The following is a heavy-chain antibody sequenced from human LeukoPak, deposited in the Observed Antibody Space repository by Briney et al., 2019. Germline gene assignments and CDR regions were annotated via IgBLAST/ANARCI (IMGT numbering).Heavy chain of an antibody. CDR2: ITSGAGST. J-gene: IGHJ4*02. D-gene: IGHD6-19*01. V-gene: IGHV3-23*01. CDR3: ARGVRIAVAGYIDY. Sequence: GALRLSCAASGFTFSSHGMNWVRQAPGKGLEWVSTITSGAGSTYYAESVKGRFTISRDNSKNTLYLQMNSLRAEGTTVYYCARGVRIAVAGYIDYWGQGTLVTVSS. CDR1: GFTFSSHG.